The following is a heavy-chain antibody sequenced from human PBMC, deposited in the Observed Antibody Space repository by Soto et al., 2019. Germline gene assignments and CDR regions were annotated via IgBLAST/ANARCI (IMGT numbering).Heavy chain of an antibody. D-gene: IGHD2-8*02. Sequence: ASVKVSFKACGGTFSMYGFSWLRQAPGQGPEWIGGIIPILTTPNYAQKFQGRVTIVADESTTTVYMELSSLKFEDTAVYYCATSVGIAPTGEDGMDVWGQGTSVTVSS. CDR2: IIPILTTP. CDR3: ATSVGIAPTGEDGMDV. J-gene: IGHJ6*02. CDR1: GGTFSMYG. V-gene: IGHV1-69*13.